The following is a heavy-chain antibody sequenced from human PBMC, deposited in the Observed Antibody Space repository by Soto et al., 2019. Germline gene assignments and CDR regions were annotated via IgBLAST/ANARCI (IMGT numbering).Heavy chain of an antibody. Sequence: ASVKVSCKASGGTFSSYAISWVRQAPGQGLEWMGGIIPIFGTANYAQKFQGRVTITADESTSTAYMELSSLRSEDTAVYYCAGRGLWYSGSYGWFDPWGQGTLVTVSS. D-gene: IGHD1-26*01. V-gene: IGHV1-69*13. CDR2: IIPIFGTA. CDR3: AGRGLWYSGSYGWFDP. CDR1: GGTFSSYA. J-gene: IGHJ5*02.